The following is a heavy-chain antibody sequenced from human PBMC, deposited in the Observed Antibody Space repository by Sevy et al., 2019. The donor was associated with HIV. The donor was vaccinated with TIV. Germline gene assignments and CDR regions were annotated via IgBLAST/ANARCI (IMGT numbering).Heavy chain of an antibody. CDR3: AREEHDSSGHYFNFDYYYGMDV. D-gene: IGHD3-22*01. Sequence: GGSLRLSCAASGFTFSSYWMHWVRQAPGKGLVWVSRINSDGSSTSYADSVKGRFTISRDNAKNTLYLQMNSLRAEDTAVYYCAREEHDSSGHYFNFDYYYGMDVWGQGTTVTVSS. V-gene: IGHV3-74*01. CDR1: GFTFSSYW. CDR2: INSDGSST. J-gene: IGHJ6*02.